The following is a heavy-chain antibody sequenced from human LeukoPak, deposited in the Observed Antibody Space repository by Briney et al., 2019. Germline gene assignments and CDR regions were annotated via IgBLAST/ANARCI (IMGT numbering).Heavy chain of an antibody. CDR2: IYTSGST. Sequence: SETLSLTCTVSGGSISSGSYYWSWIRQPAGKGLEWIGRIYTSGSTNYNPSLKSRVTISVDTSKNQFSLKLSSVTAADTAVYYCARDITMVRGGYYYYYYMDVWGKGTTVTISS. CDR1: GGSISSGSYY. CDR3: ARDITMVRGGYYYYYYMDV. D-gene: IGHD3-10*01. V-gene: IGHV4-61*02. J-gene: IGHJ6*03.